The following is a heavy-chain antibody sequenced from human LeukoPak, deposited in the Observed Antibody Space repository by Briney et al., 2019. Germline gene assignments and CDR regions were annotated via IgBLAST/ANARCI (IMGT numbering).Heavy chain of an antibody. CDR3: ARGLGSGRHAFDI. D-gene: IGHD3-10*01. V-gene: IGHV3-48*01. Sequence: GGSLRLSCAASGFTFSCYSMNWVRQAPGKGLEWVSYISSSSSTIYYADSVKGRFTISRDNAKNSLYLQMNSLRAEDTAVYYCARGLGSGRHAFDIWGQGTMVTVSS. CDR2: ISSSSSTI. CDR1: GFTFSCYS. J-gene: IGHJ3*02.